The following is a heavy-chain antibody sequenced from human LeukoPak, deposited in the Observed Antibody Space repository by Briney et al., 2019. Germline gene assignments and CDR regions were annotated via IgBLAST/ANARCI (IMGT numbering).Heavy chain of an antibody. J-gene: IGHJ5*02. CDR3: ARVAGWHWFDP. D-gene: IGHD6-19*01. Sequence: ASETLSLTCAVYGGSFSGYYWSWIRQAPGRGLEWVSSIRPSGDNTYYGDSVKGRFTISRDNSKNTVYLQMNNMRVDDTAVYYCARVAGWHWFDPWGQGTLVTVSS. V-gene: IGHV3-23*01. CDR2: IRPSGDNT. CDR1: GGSFSGYY.